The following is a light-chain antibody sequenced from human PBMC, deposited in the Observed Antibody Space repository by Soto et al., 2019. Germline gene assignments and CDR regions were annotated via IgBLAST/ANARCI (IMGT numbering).Light chain of an antibody. V-gene: IGKV3-20*01. CDR3: QQYSTYSRT. Sequence: EIVLTQSPGTLSLSPGERATLSCRASQSVSSSYLAWYQQKPGQAPRLLIYGASSRATGIPDRSSGSGSGTDFTLTISSLQPDDFATFYCQQYSTYSRTFGQGTKVDIK. CDR2: GAS. J-gene: IGKJ1*01. CDR1: QSVSSSY.